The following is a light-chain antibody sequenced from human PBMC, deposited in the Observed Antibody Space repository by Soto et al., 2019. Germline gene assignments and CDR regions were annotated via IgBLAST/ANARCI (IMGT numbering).Light chain of an antibody. CDR1: NSDVGGYDF. CDR2: DVS. J-gene: IGLJ1*01. CDR3: SSYTSSKTYV. Sequence: QSVLAQPASVSGSPGQSITISCNGTNSDVGGYDFVSWYQQHPGKAPKLMISDVSNQPSGGSNRFSGSKSGNTASLTISGLQAEVEDDYYCSSYTSSKTYVFGTGTKVTAL. V-gene: IGLV2-14*01.